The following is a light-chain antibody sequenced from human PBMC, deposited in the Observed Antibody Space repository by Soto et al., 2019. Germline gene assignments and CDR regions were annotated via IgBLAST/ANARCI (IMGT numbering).Light chain of an antibody. CDR2: GAS. CDR1: QSIDSN. V-gene: IGKV3D-15*01. Sequence: EIVMTQSPATLSVSPGERATLSCGASQSIDSNLVWYQQRPGQAPRLLIYGASTRATGVPARFGGSGSGTEFTLTISSLQSEDSAVYYCRQFHNWPRTFGQGTKV. J-gene: IGKJ1*01. CDR3: RQFHNWPRT.